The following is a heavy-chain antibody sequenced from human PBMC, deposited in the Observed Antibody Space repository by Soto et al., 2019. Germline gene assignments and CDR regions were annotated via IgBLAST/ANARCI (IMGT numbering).Heavy chain of an antibody. D-gene: IGHD6-19*01. CDR1: GYSFTIYW. Sequence: PGESLKISCKGSGYSFTIYWIGWVRQMPGKGLEWMGIIYPGDSDTRYSPSFQGQVTISADKSISTAYLQWSSLKASDTAMYYCARLISSGWYHYYYGMDVWGQGTTVTVSS. CDR2: IYPGDSDT. CDR3: ARLISSGWYHYYYGMDV. J-gene: IGHJ6*02. V-gene: IGHV5-51*01.